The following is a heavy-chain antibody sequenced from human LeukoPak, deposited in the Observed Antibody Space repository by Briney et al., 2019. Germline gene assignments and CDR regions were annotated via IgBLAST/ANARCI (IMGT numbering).Heavy chain of an antibody. CDR3: ARVLQNYYHLDV. D-gene: IGHD3-3*01. V-gene: IGHV4-59*11. CDR2: IYDSGSA. CDR1: GVSINSHY. J-gene: IGHJ6*03. Sequence: PSETLSLTCTVPGVSINSHYWSSIRQPPGKGLEWIGFIYDSGSANYKSSLESRVTMTVDTSKNQVSLKLNSVTAADTAVYYCARVLQNYYHLDVWGKGTTVTVSS.